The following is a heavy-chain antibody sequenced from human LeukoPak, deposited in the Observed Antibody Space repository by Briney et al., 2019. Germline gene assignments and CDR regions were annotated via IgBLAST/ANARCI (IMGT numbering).Heavy chain of an antibody. CDR2: ISGSGGST. J-gene: IGHJ6*02. CDR3: AKDACYSRDTSCRPSYYYYYGMDV. CDR1: GFTFSSYA. D-gene: IGHD2-2*01. V-gene: IGHV3-23*01. Sequence: PGGSLRLSCAASGFTFSSYAMGWVRQAPGKGLEWVSAISGSGGSTYYADSVKGRFTISRDNSKNTLYLQMNSLRAEDTAVYYCAKDACYSRDTSCRPSYYYYYGMDVWGQGTTVTVSS.